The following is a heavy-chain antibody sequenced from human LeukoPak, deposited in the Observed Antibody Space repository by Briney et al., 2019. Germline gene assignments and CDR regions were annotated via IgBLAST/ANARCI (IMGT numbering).Heavy chain of an antibody. V-gene: IGHV3-23*01. CDR3: ANVVSFGEFPFDY. D-gene: IGHD3-10*01. CDR2: ISGSGGST. Sequence: GGSLRLSCAASGFTFSSYAMSWVRQVPGKGLEWVSAISGSGGSTYYADSVKGRFTISRDNSKNTLYLQMNSLRAEDTAVYYCANVVSFGEFPFDYWGQGTLVTVSS. J-gene: IGHJ4*02. CDR1: GFTFSSYA.